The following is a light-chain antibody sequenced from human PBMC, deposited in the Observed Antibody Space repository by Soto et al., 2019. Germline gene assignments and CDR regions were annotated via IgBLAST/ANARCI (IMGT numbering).Light chain of an antibody. CDR2: GNT. J-gene: IGLJ1*01. CDR3: QSYDTSLRAYV. Sequence: SVLTQPPTVSGAPGHRVTIFCTGSTSNIGADYHVHWYRQLPGTAPRLLIYGNTNRPSGVPGRFSGSKTGTSASLAITGLQAEDEGNYYCQSYDTSLRAYVFGTGTKVTVL. CDR1: TSNIGADYH. V-gene: IGLV1-40*01.